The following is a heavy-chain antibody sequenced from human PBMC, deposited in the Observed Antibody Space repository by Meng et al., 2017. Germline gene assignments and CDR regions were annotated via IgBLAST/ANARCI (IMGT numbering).Heavy chain of an antibody. Sequence: VLLGHEVVKVTTSGDTVYVSCQASDHTCHVHDPPWVRLSPGQRLAWMRGHNPNCDGPNYEQKFQGRTTIPRDTSRSTAYMELSRLRYDDTAVYYWASRYDSSGTAAFQPWGQGTLVTVSS. CDR1: DHTCHVHD. CDR2: HNPNCDGP. J-gene: IGHJ1*01. V-gene: IGHV1-2*02. D-gene: IGHD3-22*01. CDR3: ASRYDSSGTAAFQP.